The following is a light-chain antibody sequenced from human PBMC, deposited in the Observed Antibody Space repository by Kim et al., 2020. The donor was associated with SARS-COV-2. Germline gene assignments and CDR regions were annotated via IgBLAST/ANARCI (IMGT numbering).Light chain of an antibody. CDR2: DAS. CDR3: QQRSSWPRT. V-gene: IGKV3-11*01. Sequence: LSPGERATLSGRASQSISSDLAWYQQKPGRPPRLLIYDASNGATGIPARFSGSGSGTDFTLTISSLEPEDFAVYYCQQRSSWPRTFGQGTKVDIK. J-gene: IGKJ1*01. CDR1: QSISSD.